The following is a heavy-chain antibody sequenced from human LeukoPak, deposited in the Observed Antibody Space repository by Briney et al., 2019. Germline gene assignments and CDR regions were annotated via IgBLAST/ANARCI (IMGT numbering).Heavy chain of an antibody. V-gene: IGHV1-46*01. CDR2: INPSGGST. Sequence: ASVKVSCKVSGYTFTSYYMHWVRQAPGQGLEWMGIINPSGGSTSYAQKFQGRVTMTRDTSTSTVYMELSSLSSEDTAVYYCARGPRPRELLYWGQGTLVTVSS. D-gene: IGHD1-26*01. CDR3: ARGPRPRELLY. J-gene: IGHJ4*02. CDR1: GYTFTSYY.